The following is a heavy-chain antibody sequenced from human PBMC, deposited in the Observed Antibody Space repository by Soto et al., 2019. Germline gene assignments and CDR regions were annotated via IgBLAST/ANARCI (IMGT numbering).Heavy chain of an antibody. CDR3: AKGGDYSNYYYYYMDV. CDR1: GFTFSSYA. D-gene: IGHD4-17*01. CDR2: ISGSGGST. Sequence: GGSLRLSCAASGFTFSSYAMSWVRQAPGKGLEWVSAISGSGGSTYYADSVKGRFTISRDNSKNTLYLQMNSLRAEDTAVYYCAKGGDYSNYYYYYMDVWGKGTTVTVSS. V-gene: IGHV3-23*01. J-gene: IGHJ6*03.